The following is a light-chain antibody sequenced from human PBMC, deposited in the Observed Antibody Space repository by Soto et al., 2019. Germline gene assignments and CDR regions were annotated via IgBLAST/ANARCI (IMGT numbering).Light chain of an antibody. CDR2: ATS. Sequence: DIQMTQSPSSLSASVGDTVSITCRSSQDVGRGVSWYQQKPGKAPKIRGFATSTLQSGGPSRFSGSGSGTDFTLTITSRQSADFATYDCPQARRVPVTFGQGTRLEIK. CDR1: QDVGRG. J-gene: IGKJ5*01. V-gene: IGKV1D-12*01. CDR3: PQARRVPVT.